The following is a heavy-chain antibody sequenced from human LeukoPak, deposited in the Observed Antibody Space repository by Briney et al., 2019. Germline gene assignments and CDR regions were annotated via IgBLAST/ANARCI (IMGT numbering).Heavy chain of an antibody. CDR1: GGSFSGYY. V-gene: IGHV4-34*11. J-gene: IGHJ4*02. CDR2: VYYNGSA. D-gene: IGHD2-15*01. CDR3: ARKGGHFDY. Sequence: PSETLSLTCAVYGGSFSGYYWSWIRQPPGKGLEWIGYVYYNGSAKYNPSLKSRVTISVDMSKNQFSLKVSSVTAADTAIYYCARKGGHFDYWGQGTLVTVSS.